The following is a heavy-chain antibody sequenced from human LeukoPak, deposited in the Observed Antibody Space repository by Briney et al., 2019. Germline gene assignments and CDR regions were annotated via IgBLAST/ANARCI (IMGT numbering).Heavy chain of an antibody. CDR2: IFYSGST. D-gene: IGHD3-10*01. CDR1: GGSFSSYY. J-gene: IGHJ3*02. V-gene: IGHV4-34*12. Sequence: PSETLSLTCAVYGGSFSSYYWGWVRQPPGKGLEWIGNIFYSGSTYYSPSLKSRVTISLDTSRNQFSLKLNSVTAADTAVYYRAKSNGYGLVDIWGQGTMVTASS. CDR3: AKSNGYGLVDI.